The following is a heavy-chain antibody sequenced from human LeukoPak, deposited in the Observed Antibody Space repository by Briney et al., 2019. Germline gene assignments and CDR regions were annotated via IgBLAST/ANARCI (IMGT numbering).Heavy chain of an antibody. CDR1: GFTFDDYG. Sequence: GGSLRLSCAASGFTFDDYGMSWVRQAPGKGLEWVAFISYDGSNKYYADSVKGRFTISRDNSKNTLYLQMNSLRPEDTAVYYCARGPDYDILADYFDYWGQGTLVTVSS. J-gene: IGHJ4*02. CDR3: ARGPDYDILADYFDY. D-gene: IGHD3-16*01. CDR2: ISYDGSNK. V-gene: IGHV3-30*03.